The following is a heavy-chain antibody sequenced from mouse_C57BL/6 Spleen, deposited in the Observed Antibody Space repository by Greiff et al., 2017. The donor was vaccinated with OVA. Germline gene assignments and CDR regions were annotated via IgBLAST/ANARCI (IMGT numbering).Heavy chain of an antibody. J-gene: IGHJ4*01. Sequence: EVKLQESGPELVKPGASVKISCKASGYSFTGYYMNWVKQSPEKSLEWIGEINPSTGGTTYNQKFKAKATLTVDKSSSTAYMQLKSLTSEDSAVYYSARRRIDEYEMDYWGQGTSVTVSS. CDR3: ARRRIDEYEMDY. CDR2: INPSTGGT. V-gene: IGHV1-42*01. D-gene: IGHD2-4*01. CDR1: GYSFTGYY.